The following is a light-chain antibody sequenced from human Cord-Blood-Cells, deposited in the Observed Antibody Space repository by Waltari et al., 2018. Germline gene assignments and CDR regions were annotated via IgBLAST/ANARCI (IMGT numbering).Light chain of an antibody. CDR1: QSISSW. CDR3: QQYNSYST. J-gene: IGKJ1*01. Sequence: DIQMTQSPSTLSASVGDRVTITCRASQSISSWLAGYQQKPGKAPKLLIYDASSLESGCPSRFSGSGSVTEFTLTISSLQPDDFSTYYCQQYNSYSTFGQGSKVEIK. CDR2: DAS. V-gene: IGKV1-5*01.